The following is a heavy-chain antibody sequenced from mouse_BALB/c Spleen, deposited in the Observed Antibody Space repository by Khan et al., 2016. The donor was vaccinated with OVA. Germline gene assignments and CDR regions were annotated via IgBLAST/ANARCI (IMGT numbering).Heavy chain of an antibody. J-gene: IGHJ4*01. D-gene: IGHD2-10*01. V-gene: IGHV2-6-1*01. CDR1: GFSLTNYG. CDR2: IWSDGST. CDR3: ARQPYYHYYIMDY. Sequence: QVQLKQSGPGLVAPSQSLSITCTISGFSLTNYGVHCVRQPPGKGLEWLVVIWSDGSTTYNSALKSRLIISKDNSQSQVFLKMNSLQTDDTAMYYCARQPYYHYYIMDYWGQGTSVTVSS.